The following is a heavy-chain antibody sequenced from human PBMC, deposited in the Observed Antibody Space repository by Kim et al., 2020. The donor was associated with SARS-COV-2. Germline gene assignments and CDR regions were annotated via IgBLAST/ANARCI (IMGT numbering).Heavy chain of an antibody. J-gene: IGHJ4*02. Sequence: NPSLKSRVTTSVDTSKNQFSLKLSSVTAADTAVYYCASGAYYDFWSGPSVWGQGTLVTVSS. CDR3: ASGAYYDFWSGPSV. D-gene: IGHD3-3*01. V-gene: IGHV4-39*01.